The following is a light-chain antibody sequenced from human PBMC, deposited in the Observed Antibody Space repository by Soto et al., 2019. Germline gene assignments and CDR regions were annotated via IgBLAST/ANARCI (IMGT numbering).Light chain of an antibody. CDR2: GAS. CDR3: QQDYNLPPLT. Sequence: EIVMTQSPATLSVSPGERATLSCRASQSVSSKLAWYQQKPGQAPRLLIYGASTRATGIPARCSGSGSGTEFTLTISSLQSEEFAVYYCQQDYNLPPLTFGGGTKMEIK. V-gene: IGKV3-15*01. CDR1: QSVSSK. J-gene: IGKJ4*01.